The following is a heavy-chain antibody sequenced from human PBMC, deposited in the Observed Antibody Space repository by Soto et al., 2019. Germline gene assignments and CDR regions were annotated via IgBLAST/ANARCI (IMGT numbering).Heavy chain of an antibody. Sequence: QVQLVQSGAVVKKPGSSVKVSCKASGGTFSNYAINWVRQAPGQGLEWMGGIIPLFGTANYAQKFQGRVTITADESTSTAYLDLSSLRSEDTAVYYCARPVEMATISRSYLFYWGQGTLVTVSS. V-gene: IGHV1-69*01. J-gene: IGHJ4*02. CDR2: IIPLFGTA. CDR1: GGTFSNYA. D-gene: IGHD5-12*01. CDR3: ARPVEMATISRSYLFY.